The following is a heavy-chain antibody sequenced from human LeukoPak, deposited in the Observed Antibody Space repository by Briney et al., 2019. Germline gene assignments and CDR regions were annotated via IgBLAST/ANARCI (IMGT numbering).Heavy chain of an antibody. CDR3: AKSSYYDSSGYYREYYFDY. J-gene: IGHJ4*02. D-gene: IGHD3-22*01. V-gene: IGHV3-23*01. CDR2: ISGSGGST. CDR1: GNYW. Sequence: GGSLRLSCAASGNYWMHWVRQAPGKGLEWVSAISGSGGSTYYAGSVKGRFTISRDNSKNTLYLQMNSLRAEDTAVYYCAKSSYYDSSGYYREYYFDYWGQGTLVTVSS.